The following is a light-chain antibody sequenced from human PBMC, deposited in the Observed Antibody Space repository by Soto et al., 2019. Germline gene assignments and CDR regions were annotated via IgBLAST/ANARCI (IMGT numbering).Light chain of an antibody. Sequence: QSVLTQPASVSGTPGQRVTISCSGNSSNIGNNYVYWFQRLPGTAPRLLVNSNNQRPSGVSDRFSGSKSGTSASLAISGLRSEDEADYYCAAWDDSLTGHFVFGTGTKVTVL. J-gene: IGLJ1*01. CDR2: SNN. V-gene: IGLV1-47*01. CDR1: SSNIGNNY. CDR3: AAWDDSLTGHFV.